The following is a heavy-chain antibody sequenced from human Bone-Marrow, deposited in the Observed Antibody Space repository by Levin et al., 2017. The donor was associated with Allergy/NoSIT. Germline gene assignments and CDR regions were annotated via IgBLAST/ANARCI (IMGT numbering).Heavy chain of an antibody. CDR2: ISYSGFT. V-gene: IGHV4-30-4*01. Sequence: LSQTLSLTCTVSGGSISSGDNYWSWIRQAPGKGLEWIGYISYSGFTHYNPSLKSRLTISIETSKNQFSLKLSSVTAAATALYYCARLNWFAELFFDYWGQGTLVTVSS. CDR1: GGSISSGDNY. CDR3: ARLNWFAELFFDY. D-gene: IGHD3-10*01. J-gene: IGHJ4*02.